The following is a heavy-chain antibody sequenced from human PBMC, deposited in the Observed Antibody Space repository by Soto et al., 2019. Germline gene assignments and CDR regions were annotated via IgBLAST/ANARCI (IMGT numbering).Heavy chain of an antibody. V-gene: IGHV5-10-1*01. Sequence: GESLKISCKGSGYSFAGYWITWVRQKPGKGLEWMGRIDPSDSQTYYSPSFRGHVTISVTKSITTVFLQWSSLRASDTAMYYCARQIYDSDTGPNSQYYFDSWGQGTPVTVPS. CDR2: IDPSDSQT. CDR3: ARQIYDSDTGPNSQYYFDS. J-gene: IGHJ4*02. D-gene: IGHD3-22*01. CDR1: GYSFAGYW.